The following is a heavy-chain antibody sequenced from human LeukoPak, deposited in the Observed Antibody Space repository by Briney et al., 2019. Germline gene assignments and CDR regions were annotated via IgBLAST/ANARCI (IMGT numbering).Heavy chain of an antibody. CDR2: ISWNSGSI. V-gene: IGHV3-9*01. CDR1: GFTFDDYA. J-gene: IGHJ4*02. Sequence: GRSLRLSCAVSGFTFDDYAMHWVRQAPGKGLEWVSGISWNSGSIGYADSVKGRFTISRDNAKNSLYLQMNSLRAEDTALYYCAKGTTIARAWDYWGQGTLVTVSS. CDR3: AKGTTIARAWDY.